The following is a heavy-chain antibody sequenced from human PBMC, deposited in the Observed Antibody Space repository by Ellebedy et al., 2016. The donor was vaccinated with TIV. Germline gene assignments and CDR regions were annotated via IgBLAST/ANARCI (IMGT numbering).Heavy chain of an antibody. CDR1: GFTFSTYW. CDR3: ARAKVVASYYFDY. J-gene: IGHJ4*02. D-gene: IGHD2-15*01. CDR2: INPDGSGE. Sequence: GESLKISXAASGFTFSTYWMPWVRQAPGKGLEWVANINPDGSGEFYVDSVKGRFTISRDNAKNSVYLQMNSLRAEDTAVYYCARAKVVASYYFDYWGQGTLVTVSS. V-gene: IGHV3-7*02.